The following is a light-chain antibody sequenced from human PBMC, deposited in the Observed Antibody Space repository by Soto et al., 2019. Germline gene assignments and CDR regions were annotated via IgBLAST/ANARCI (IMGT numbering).Light chain of an antibody. CDR2: DAS. Sequence: DIVLTQSPATLSFSPGNRVTLSCRVNERISSSLAWYQQKPGQPPRILIYDASFRATGIPERFSGSGSGTDFTLSISSLEPEDFAVYYCQLSQQRSSWPPIAFGQGTRLEIK. J-gene: IGKJ5*01. CDR3: QLSQQRSSWPPIA. V-gene: IGKV3-11*01. CDR1: ERISSS.